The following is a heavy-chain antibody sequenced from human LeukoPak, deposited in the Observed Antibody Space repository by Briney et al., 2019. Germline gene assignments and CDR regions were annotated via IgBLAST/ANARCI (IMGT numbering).Heavy chain of an antibody. CDR2: IKTDGSNT. Sequence: GGSLRLSCATSGFTFSSYWMHWVRQAPGKGLVWVSRIKTDGSNTNYADSVKGRFTISRDNAKNTLYLQMSSLRTEDTAVYYCARDFLHLGGWGQGTMVTVSS. D-gene: IGHD3-16*01. V-gene: IGHV3-74*01. J-gene: IGHJ3*01. CDR3: ARDFLHLGG. CDR1: GFTFSSYW.